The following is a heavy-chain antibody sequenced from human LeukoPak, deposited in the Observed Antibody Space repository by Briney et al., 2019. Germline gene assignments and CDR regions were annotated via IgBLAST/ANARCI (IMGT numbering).Heavy chain of an antibody. J-gene: IGHJ4*02. CDR1: GDSISLSFYY. Sequence: SETLSLTCSVSGDSISLSFYYWGWIRQPPGKALEWIGSVYYSGTTSYNPSLKSRVTISVDMSKNHFSLRLRPVTAADTAMYYCARGTLYRGWSYYLDFWGQGSQVTVSS. V-gene: IGHV4-39*07. D-gene: IGHD6-19*01. CDR3: ARGTLYRGWSYYLDF. CDR2: VYYSGTT.